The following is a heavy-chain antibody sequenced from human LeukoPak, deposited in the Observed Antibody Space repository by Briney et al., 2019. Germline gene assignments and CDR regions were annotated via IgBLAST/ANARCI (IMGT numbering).Heavy chain of an antibody. CDR3: ARDGNTAAYDY. CDR2: IYSGGST. D-gene: IGHD1/OR15-1a*01. V-gene: IGHV3-66*02. Sequence: GGSLRLSCAASGFTFSSNYMSWVRQAPGKGLEGVSVIYSGGSTYYSDSVKGRFTISRDNSKNTLYLQMNSLRAEDTAVYYCARDGNTAAYDYWGQGTLVSVSS. CDR1: GFTFSSNY. J-gene: IGHJ4*02.